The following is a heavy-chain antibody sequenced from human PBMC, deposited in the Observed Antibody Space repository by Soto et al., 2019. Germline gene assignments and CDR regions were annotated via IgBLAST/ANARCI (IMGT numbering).Heavy chain of an antibody. Sequence: QVQLVQSGAEVKKPGSSVKVSCKASGGTFSSYAISWVRQAPGQGLEWMGGIIPIFGTANYAQKFQGRVTITAEKSTSTASMELSSLRSEDTAVYYCARDRLGRSGITYYYYGMDVWGQGTTVTVSS. CDR3: ARDRLGRSGITYYYYGMDV. CDR2: IIPIFGTA. CDR1: GGTFSSYA. D-gene: IGHD1-20*01. J-gene: IGHJ6*02. V-gene: IGHV1-69*06.